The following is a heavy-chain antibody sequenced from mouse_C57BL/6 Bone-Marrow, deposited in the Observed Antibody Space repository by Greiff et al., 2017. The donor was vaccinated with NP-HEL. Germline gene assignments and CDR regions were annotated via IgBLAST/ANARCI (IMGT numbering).Heavy chain of an antibody. V-gene: IGHV14-4*01. J-gene: IGHJ3*01. CDR3: TTWWLQPR. CDR2: IDPENGDT. Sequence: VQLQQSGAELVRPGASVKLSCTASGFNIKDDYMHWVKQRPEQGLEWIGWIDPENGDTEYASKFQGKATITADTSSNTAYLQLSSLTSEDTAVYYCTTWWLQPRGGQGTLVTVSA. CDR1: GFNIKDDY. D-gene: IGHD1-1*02.